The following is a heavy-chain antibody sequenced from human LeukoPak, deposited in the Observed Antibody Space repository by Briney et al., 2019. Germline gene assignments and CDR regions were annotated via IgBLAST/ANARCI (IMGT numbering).Heavy chain of an antibody. CDR3: AKDSPYYDILTGYYPYPDAFDI. D-gene: IGHD3-9*01. CDR2: INGSGGST. Sequence: PGGSLRLSCAASGFTFSSYAMSWVRQAPGKGLEWVSAINGSGGSTYYADSVKGRFTISRDNSKNTLYLQMNSLRAEDTAVYYCAKDSPYYDILTGYYPYPDAFDIWGQGTTVTVSS. J-gene: IGHJ3*02. CDR1: GFTFSSYA. V-gene: IGHV3-23*01.